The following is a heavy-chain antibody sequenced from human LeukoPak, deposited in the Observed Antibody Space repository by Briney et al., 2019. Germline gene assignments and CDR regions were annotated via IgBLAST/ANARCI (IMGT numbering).Heavy chain of an antibody. CDR1: GFTFSSYG. J-gene: IGHJ4*02. CDR2: ISYDGSNK. CDR3: AKAWSAGYSYGPFDY. D-gene: IGHD5-18*01. V-gene: IGHV3-30*18. Sequence: GGSLRLSCAASGFTFSSYGMHWVRQAPGKGLEWVAVISYDGSNKYYADSVKGRFTISRDNSKNTLYLQMNSLRAEDTAVYYCAKAWSAGYSYGPFDYWGQGTLVTVSS.